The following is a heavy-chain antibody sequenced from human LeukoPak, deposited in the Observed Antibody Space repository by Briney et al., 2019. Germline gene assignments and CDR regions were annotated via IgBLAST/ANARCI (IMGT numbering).Heavy chain of an antibody. V-gene: IGHV3-74*01. CDR1: GFTCSTYW. Sequence: PGGSLRLSCAASGFTCSTYWLHWVRQTPGKGLVWVSRINCDGNNTTYADSVKGRFTISRDNSKNTLYLEMNSLRAEDTAVYFCSGSYSYWGQGTLVTVSS. CDR2: INCDGNNT. J-gene: IGHJ4*02. CDR3: SGSYSY. D-gene: IGHD3-10*01.